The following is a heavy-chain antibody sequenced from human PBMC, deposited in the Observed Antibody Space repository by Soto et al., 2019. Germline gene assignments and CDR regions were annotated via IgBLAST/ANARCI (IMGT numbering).Heavy chain of an antibody. CDR2: ILSNGGGK. CDR3: ASPLDYPADY. D-gene: IGHD4-17*01. V-gene: IGHV3-74*01. CDR1: GFTFSSYW. J-gene: IGHJ4*02. Sequence: PGGSLRLSCAASGFTFSSYWMHWVRQAPGKGLEWVSGILSNGGGKTYAESVKGRFTISRDNSNNILYLQMNNLRVEDTAVYYCASPLDYPADYWGQGTLVTVSS.